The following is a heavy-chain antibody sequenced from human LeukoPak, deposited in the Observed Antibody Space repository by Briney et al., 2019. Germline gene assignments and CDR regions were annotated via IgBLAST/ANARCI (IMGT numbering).Heavy chain of an antibody. J-gene: IGHJ4*02. CDR2: ISSSSRYI. D-gene: IGHD1-26*01. CDR3: AKDPRRGVGFVGATFDY. CDR1: GFTFSTYS. Sequence: GGSLRLSCSASGFTFSTYSMNWVRQAPGEGLEWVSSISSSSRYIYYADSVKGRFTISRDNAKNSLYLQMNSLRAEDTAVYYCAKDPRRGVGFVGATFDYWGQGTLVSVSS. V-gene: IGHV3-21*01.